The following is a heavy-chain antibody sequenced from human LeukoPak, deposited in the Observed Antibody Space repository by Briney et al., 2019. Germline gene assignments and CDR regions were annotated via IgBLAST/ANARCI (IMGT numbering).Heavy chain of an antibody. CDR3: TRGQLGYDY. J-gene: IGHJ4*02. Sequence: GGSLRLPCTASGFTFGDYAMTWARQAPGKGLEWVGFIRTKASGGTSEYATSVKGRFTISRDDSKSTAYLQMNSLKTEDTAVYYCTRGQLGYDYWGQGTLVTVSS. CDR1: GFTFGDYA. CDR2: IRTKASGGTS. V-gene: IGHV3-49*04. D-gene: IGHD5-18*01.